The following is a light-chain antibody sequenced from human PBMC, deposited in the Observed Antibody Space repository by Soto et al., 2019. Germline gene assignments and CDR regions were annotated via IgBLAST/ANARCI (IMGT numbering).Light chain of an antibody. Sequence: PGTLSLSPGGRATLSCRASQSVSRRLAWYQQRPGQSPRLLISGASMRASGVPVRFIGSGSGTDFTLTITRLEPEDFAVYYCQQYGGSPITFGQGTRLEIK. CDR2: GAS. CDR1: QSVSRR. V-gene: IGKV3-20*01. CDR3: QQYGGSPIT. J-gene: IGKJ5*01.